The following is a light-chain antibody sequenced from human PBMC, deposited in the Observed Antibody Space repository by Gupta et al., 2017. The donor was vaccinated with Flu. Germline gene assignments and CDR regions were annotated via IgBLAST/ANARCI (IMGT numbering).Light chain of an antibody. V-gene: IGKV1-33*01. CDR2: DAS. CDR3: QYDDKVVST. J-gene: IGKJ2*01. Sequence: PSSLSASVGDRVTITCQASHDISNYLNWYQQKPGEAPKLLIYDASNLESGVPSRFSGSGSGTNFTVSISSLQPEDIATYYCQYDDKVVSTFGQGTRLDIK. CDR1: HDISNY.